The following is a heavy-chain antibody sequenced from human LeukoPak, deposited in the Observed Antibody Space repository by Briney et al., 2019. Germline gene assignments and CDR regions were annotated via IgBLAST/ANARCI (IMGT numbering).Heavy chain of an antibody. J-gene: IGHJ6*03. CDR1: GFTFSSYS. V-gene: IGHV3-21*01. CDR3: AREGYYYGSGSYSYYYYYYMDV. CDR2: ISSSSSYI. D-gene: IGHD3-10*01. Sequence: GGSLRLSCAASGFTFSSYSMNWVRQAPGKGLEWVSSISSSSSYIYYADSVKGRFTISRDNAKNSLYLQMNSLRAEDTAVYYCAREGYYYGSGSYSYYYYYYMDVWGKGTTVTISS.